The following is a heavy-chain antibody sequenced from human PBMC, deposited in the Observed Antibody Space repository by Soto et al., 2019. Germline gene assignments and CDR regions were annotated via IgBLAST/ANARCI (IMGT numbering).Heavy chain of an antibody. J-gene: IGHJ4*02. Sequence: QVQLVESGGGVVQPERSLRLSCAASGFTFSSYDMYWVRQAPGKGLEWVAVISYDGSDKNYADSVKGRFTISRDSSENTLYLQMNSLRAEDTAVYYCARHWFGEWGQGTLVTVSS. CDR3: ARHWFGE. CDR2: ISYDGSDK. D-gene: IGHD3-10*01. CDR1: GFTFSSYD. V-gene: IGHV3-30*03.